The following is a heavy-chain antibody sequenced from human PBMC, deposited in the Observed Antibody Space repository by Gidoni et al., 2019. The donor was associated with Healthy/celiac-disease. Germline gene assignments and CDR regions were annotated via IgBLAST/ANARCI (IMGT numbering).Heavy chain of an antibody. CDR2: FYHSGNT. V-gene: IGHV4-38-2*02. D-gene: IGHD3-3*01. J-gene: IGHJ3*02. Sequence: QVQLQESGPGLVKPSETLSLTCTVSGYSISSGYYWGWIRQPPGKGLEWIGSFYHSGNTYYNPSLKSRVTISVYPSKNQFSLELGSVTAADTAVYYCSRGGLLEWLLMAFDIWGQGTMVTVSS. CDR1: GYSISSGYY. CDR3: SRGGLLEWLLMAFDI.